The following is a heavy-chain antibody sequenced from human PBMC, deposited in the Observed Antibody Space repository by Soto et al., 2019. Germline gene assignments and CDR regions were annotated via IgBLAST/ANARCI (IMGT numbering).Heavy chain of an antibody. CDR1: GYTFTTYT. Sequence: ASVKVSCKASGYTFTTYTLHWLRQAHGQRLEWLGRINGGNGNTKYSDKFQGRVTITRDTSVSTVYMELSSLTSEDTAVYYGARAPEELLIVVVIPLQYWGHGTLVTVSS. D-gene: IGHD3-22*01. V-gene: IGHV1-3*01. CDR2: INGGNGNT. J-gene: IGHJ4*01. CDR3: ARAPEELLIVVVIPLQY.